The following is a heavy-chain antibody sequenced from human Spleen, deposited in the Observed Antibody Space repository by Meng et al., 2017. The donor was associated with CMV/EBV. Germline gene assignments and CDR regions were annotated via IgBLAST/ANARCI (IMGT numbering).Heavy chain of an antibody. J-gene: IGHJ5*02. CDR3: ARAPPDCSSTSCYIFRFDP. Sequence: ASVKVSCKASGYTFTGYYMHWVRQAPGQGLEWMGWVNPKGGGTNYAQKFQGRVTMTRDTSISTAYMELSSLRSDDTAVYYCARAPPDCSSTSCYIFRFDPWGQGTLVTVSS. CDR1: GYTFTGYY. V-gene: IGHV1-2*02. CDR2: VNPKGGGT. D-gene: IGHD2-2*02.